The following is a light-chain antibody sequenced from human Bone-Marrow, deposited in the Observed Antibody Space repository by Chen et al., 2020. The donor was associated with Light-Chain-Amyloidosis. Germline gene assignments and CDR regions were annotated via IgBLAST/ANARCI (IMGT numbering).Light chain of an antibody. J-gene: IGLJ3*02. CDR3: QVWDKSSDRPV. CDR1: NIASTS. V-gene: IGLV3-21*02. Sequence: SYVLTQPSSVLVAQGQTATIACGGNNIASTSVHWYQQTPGQAPLLVVYDDSDRPSGIPERLSGSNSGNTTTLTISRVEAGDEADYYCQVWDKSSDRPVFGGGTKLTVL. CDR2: DDS.